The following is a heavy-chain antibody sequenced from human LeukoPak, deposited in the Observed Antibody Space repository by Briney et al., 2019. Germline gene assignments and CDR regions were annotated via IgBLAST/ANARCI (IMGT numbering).Heavy chain of an antibody. CDR1: GFTFSNYA. Sequence: PGGSLRLSCAASGFTFSNYAMHWVRQGPGKGLEWVAVIWYDGTNKFYADSVKGRFTISRGNSKSTLFLQMNSLRVEDTAVYYCARGWEIHRALDYWGQGTLVTVSS. J-gene: IGHJ4*02. V-gene: IGHV3-33*01. CDR3: ARGWEIHRALDY. D-gene: IGHD1-26*01. CDR2: IWYDGTNK.